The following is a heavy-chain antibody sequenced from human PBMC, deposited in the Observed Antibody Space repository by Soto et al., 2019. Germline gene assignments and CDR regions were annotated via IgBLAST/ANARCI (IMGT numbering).Heavy chain of an antibody. D-gene: IGHD3-16*01. CDR1: GYTFNFYG. CDR2: ISGFNGNT. J-gene: IGHJ4*02. V-gene: IGHV1-18*01. Sequence: QVQLVQSGAEVKKPGASVKVSCKASGYTFNFYGITWVRQAPGQGLEWMGWISGFNGNTNYAADLQGRVTMTTDTSTSTAYMELRGLGSDDTAVYYFAGIGVSSGHESPDFDSWGQGTLVTVSS. CDR3: AGIGVSSGHESPDFDS.